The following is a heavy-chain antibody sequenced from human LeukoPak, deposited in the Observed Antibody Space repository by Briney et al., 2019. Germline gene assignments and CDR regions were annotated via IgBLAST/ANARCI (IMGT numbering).Heavy chain of an antibody. CDR1: GFTFSSYG. CDR3: TSLSYHTSEDY. D-gene: IGHD3-22*01. V-gene: IGHV3-73*01. J-gene: IGHJ4*02. CDR2: IGSKTNSYAT. Sequence: GGSLRLSCAASGFTFSSYGMHWVRQASGQGLEWVGRIGSKTNSYATAYPASVKGRFTICRDDSRKTAYLQMNSLETEDTAVYYCTSLSYHTSEDYWGQGTLVTASS.